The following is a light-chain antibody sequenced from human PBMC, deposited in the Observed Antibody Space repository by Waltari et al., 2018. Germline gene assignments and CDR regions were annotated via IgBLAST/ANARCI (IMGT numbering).Light chain of an antibody. CDR1: QSVSSY. J-gene: IGKJ2*01. Sequence: EIVLTQSPATLSLSPGERATLSCRASQSVSSYLAWYQQKPGQAPRLLIYDASNRATCIPARFIGSGSGTDFTLTISSLEPEDFAVYYCQQRSNWPPYTFGQGTKLEIK. CDR2: DAS. CDR3: QQRSNWPPYT. V-gene: IGKV3-11*01.